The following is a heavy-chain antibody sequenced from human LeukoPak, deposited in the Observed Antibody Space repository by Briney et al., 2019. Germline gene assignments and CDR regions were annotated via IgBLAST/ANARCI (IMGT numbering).Heavy chain of an antibody. Sequence: GGSLRLSCAASGFTFSSYAMHWVRQAPGKGLEWVAVISYDGSNKYYADSVKGRFTISRDNSKITLYLQMNSLRAEDTAVYYCARVDTVVSYFDYWGQGTLVTVSS. V-gene: IGHV3-30-3*01. CDR1: GFTFSSYA. D-gene: IGHD4-23*01. CDR3: ARVDTVVSYFDY. CDR2: ISYDGSNK. J-gene: IGHJ4*02.